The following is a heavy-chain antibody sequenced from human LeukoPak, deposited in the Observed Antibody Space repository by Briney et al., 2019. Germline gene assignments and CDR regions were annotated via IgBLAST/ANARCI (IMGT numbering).Heavy chain of an antibody. Sequence: GGSLRLSCAASGFTFSSFSMNWVRQAPGKGLEWVSYISGSSSTIYYADSVKGRFTISRDNAKNSLYLQMNSLRAEDTAVYYCARDRLVPGAFDIWGQGTMVTVSS. CDR1: GFTFSSFS. CDR2: ISGSSSTI. J-gene: IGHJ3*02. V-gene: IGHV3-48*01. CDR3: ARDRLVPGAFDI. D-gene: IGHD6-19*01.